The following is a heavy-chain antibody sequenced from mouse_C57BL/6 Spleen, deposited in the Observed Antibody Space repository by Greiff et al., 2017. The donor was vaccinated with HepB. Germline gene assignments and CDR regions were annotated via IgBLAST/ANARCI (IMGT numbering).Heavy chain of an antibody. Sequence: EVKLVESEGGLVQPGSSMKLSCTASGFTFSDYYMAWVRQVPEKGLEWVANINYDGSSTYYLDSLKSRFIISRDNAKNILYLQMSSLKSEDTATYYCARERSGYDGMDYWGQGTSVTVSS. CDR3: ARERSGYDGMDY. D-gene: IGHD2-2*01. V-gene: IGHV5-16*01. J-gene: IGHJ4*01. CDR1: GFTFSDYY. CDR2: INYDGSST.